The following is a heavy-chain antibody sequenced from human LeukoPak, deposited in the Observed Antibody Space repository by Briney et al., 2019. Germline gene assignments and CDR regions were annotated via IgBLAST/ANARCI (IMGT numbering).Heavy chain of an antibody. CDR3: ASPSWYRPRGLDY. CDR1: GDSISSYY. CDR2: IYYSGGT. J-gene: IGHJ4*02. Sequence: PSETLSLTCTVSGDSISSYYWSWIRQPPGKGLEWIGYIYYSGGTDYNPSLKSRVTISVDTSKNQFSLKLRSVTAADTAVYYCASPSWYRPRGLDYWGQGTLVTVSS. V-gene: IGHV4-59*08. D-gene: IGHD6-13*01.